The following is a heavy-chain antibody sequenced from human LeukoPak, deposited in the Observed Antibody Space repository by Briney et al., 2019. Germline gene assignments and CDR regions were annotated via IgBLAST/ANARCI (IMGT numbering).Heavy chain of an antibody. Sequence: PSETLSLTCAVYDGSFSGYYWSWIRQPPGKGLEWMGEINHSGSTNYNPSLKSRVTISVDTSKNQFSLKLSSVTAADTAVYYCARGPVDYYGSGSLDYWGQGTLVTVSS. CDR3: ARGPVDYYGSGSLDY. D-gene: IGHD3-10*01. V-gene: IGHV4-34*01. CDR1: DGSFSGYY. J-gene: IGHJ4*02. CDR2: INHSGST.